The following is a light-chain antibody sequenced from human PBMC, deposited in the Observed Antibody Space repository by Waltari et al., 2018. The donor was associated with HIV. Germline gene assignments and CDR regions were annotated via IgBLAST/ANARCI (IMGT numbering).Light chain of an antibody. CDR2: DAT. J-gene: IGLJ3*02. V-gene: IGLV7-43*01. CDR1: AGEFTSGSY. Sequence: QTVVIQEPSLTVSPGGTVPLTFSFIAGEFTSGSYQNWFQQKPGQATRAWIYDATKIHSWRPARVSGDLLGERAALTILGVQTEDEAEYYCLLDYGGTRPHWVFGGGTK. CDR3: LLDYGGTRPHWV.